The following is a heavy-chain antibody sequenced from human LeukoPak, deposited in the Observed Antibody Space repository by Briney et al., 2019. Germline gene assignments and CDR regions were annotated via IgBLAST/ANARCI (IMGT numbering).Heavy chain of an antibody. D-gene: IGHD3-10*01. J-gene: IGHJ4*02. CDR1: GGSFSGYY. Sequence: SETLSLTCAVYGGSFSGYYWSWIRQPPGKGLEWIGEINHSGSTNYNPSLKSRVTISVNTSKNQFSLKLNSVTAADTAVYYCARVGRGGITMVRGVIGHLDYFDYWGQGTLVTVSS. CDR2: INHSGST. CDR3: ARVGRGGITMVRGVIGHLDYFDY. V-gene: IGHV4-34*01.